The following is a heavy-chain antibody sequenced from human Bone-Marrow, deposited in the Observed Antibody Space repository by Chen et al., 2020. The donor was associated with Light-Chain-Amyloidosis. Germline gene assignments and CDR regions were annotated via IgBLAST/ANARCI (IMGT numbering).Heavy chain of an antibody. CDR3: ARGSSSGWYGVYYFDY. V-gene: IGHV3-13*01. CDR1: GFTFSSYD. CDR2: IGTAGDT. D-gene: IGHD6-19*01. J-gene: IGHJ4*02. Sequence: EVQLVESGGGLVQPGGSLRLSCAASGFTFSSYDMHWVRQATGKGLEWVSAIGTAGDTYYPGSVKGRFTISRENAKNSLYLQMNSLRAGDTAVYYCARGSSSGWYGVYYFDYWGQGTLVTVSS.